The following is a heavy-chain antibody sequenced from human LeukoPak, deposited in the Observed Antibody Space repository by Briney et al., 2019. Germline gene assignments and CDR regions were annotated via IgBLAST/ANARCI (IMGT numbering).Heavy chain of an antibody. CDR1: GFIFSNYA. Sequence: GGSLRLSCAASGFIFSNYAMHWVRQAPGKGLEWVALISYDGSNKYYADSVKGRFTISRDNSKNTLYLQMNSLRAEDTAVYYCAKDFRVAVAYFFDYWGQGTLVTVSS. CDR3: AKDFRVAVAYFFDY. V-gene: IGHV3-30*04. D-gene: IGHD3-3*01. J-gene: IGHJ4*02. CDR2: ISYDGSNK.